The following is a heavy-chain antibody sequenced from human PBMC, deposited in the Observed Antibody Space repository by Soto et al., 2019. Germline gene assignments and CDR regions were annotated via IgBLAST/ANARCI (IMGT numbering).Heavy chain of an antibody. D-gene: IGHD6-6*01. V-gene: IGHV3-23*01. Sequence: PGGSLRLSCAASGFTFSHYAMNWVRQAPGKGLEWISTISDRDGSTYYADSVRGRFTISRDNAENSVYLQMDSLRADDTAVYYCARQAARNYIDSWGQGNSVTVST. CDR1: GFTFSHYA. CDR2: ISDRDGST. CDR3: ARQAARNYIDS. J-gene: IGHJ4*02.